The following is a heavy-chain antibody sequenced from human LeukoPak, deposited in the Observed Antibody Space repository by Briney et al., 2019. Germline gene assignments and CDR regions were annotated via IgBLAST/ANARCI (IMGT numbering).Heavy chain of an antibody. CDR1: GYTFTGCG. CDR3: ARRAYCGGDCPLDY. CDR2: ISPYNGHT. D-gene: IGHD2-21*02. V-gene: IGHV1-18*01. J-gene: IGHJ4*02. Sequence: ASVKVSCKASGYTFTGCGISWVRQAPGQGLEWMAWISPYNGHTKFAQKLQDRVTMTTDTSTNTAYMELRSLRSDDTAVYYCARRAYCGGDCPLDYWGQGTLVTVSS.